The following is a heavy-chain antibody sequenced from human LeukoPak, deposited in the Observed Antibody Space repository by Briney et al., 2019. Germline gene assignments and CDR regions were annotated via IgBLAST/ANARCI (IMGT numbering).Heavy chain of an antibody. D-gene: IGHD3-22*01. Sequence: GASVKVSCKASGYTFTGYYMHWVRQAPGQGLEWMGWINPNSGGTNYAQKFLGRVTMTRDTSISTAYMELGRLRSDDTAVYYCARDSSRSHYYDSSGYYFNNWFDPWGQGTLVTVSS. CDR3: ARDSSRSHYYDSSGYYFNNWFDP. J-gene: IGHJ5*02. V-gene: IGHV1-2*02. CDR2: INPNSGGT. CDR1: GYTFTGYY.